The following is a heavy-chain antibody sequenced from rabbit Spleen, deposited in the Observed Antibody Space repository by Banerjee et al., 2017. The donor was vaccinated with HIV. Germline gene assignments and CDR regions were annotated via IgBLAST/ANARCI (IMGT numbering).Heavy chain of an antibody. J-gene: IGHJ6*01. CDR1: GFSFSDRDV. CDR3: ARDTGTSFSTYGMDL. CDR2: INASTGKP. V-gene: IGHV1S45*01. Sequence: QEQLVESGGGLVKPGASLTLTCKASGFSFSDRDVMCWVRQAPGKGLQWIACINASTGKPVYATWASGRFTISRTSSTTVTLQMTSLTAADTATYFCARDTGTSFSTYGMDLWGPGTLVTVS. D-gene: IGHD8-1*01.